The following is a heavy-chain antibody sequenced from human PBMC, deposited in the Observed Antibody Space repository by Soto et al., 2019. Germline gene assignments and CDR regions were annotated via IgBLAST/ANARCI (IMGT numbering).Heavy chain of an antibody. D-gene: IGHD6-19*01. CDR1: GFRFSNYA. Sequence: GGSLRLSCAASGFRFSNYAMHWVRQAPGKGLEWVAVVSNDGNNKYYADSVKGRFTISRDNSKNTLFLQMSSLRSEDTAVYFCAREYSSGWPLDYWGQGTLVTVSS. CDR3: AREYSSGWPLDY. V-gene: IGHV3-30-3*01. J-gene: IGHJ4*02. CDR2: VSNDGNNK.